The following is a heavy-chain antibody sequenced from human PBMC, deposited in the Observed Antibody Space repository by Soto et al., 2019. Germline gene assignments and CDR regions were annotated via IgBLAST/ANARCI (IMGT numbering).Heavy chain of an antibody. CDR3: ARGTYYYDSSGYSGFDY. V-gene: IGHV1-18*04. J-gene: IGHJ4*02. CDR2: ISAYNGNT. Sequence: VKVSCKASGYTFTSYGISWVRQAPGQGLEWMGWISAYNGNTNYAQKLQGRVTMTTDTSTSTAYMELRSLRSDDTAVYYCARGTYYYDSSGYSGFDYWGQGTLVTVSS. CDR1: GYTFTSYG. D-gene: IGHD3-22*01.